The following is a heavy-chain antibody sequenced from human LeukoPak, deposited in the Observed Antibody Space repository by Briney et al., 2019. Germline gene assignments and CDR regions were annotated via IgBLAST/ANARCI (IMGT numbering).Heavy chain of an antibody. CDR3: ARESAGSYYNPQGYMDV. CDR2: TFTSGIT. J-gene: IGHJ6*03. V-gene: IGHV4-4*07. CDR1: GGSISIYY. Sequence: SETLSLTCTVYGGSISIYYWNWIRQPAGKRLEWIGRTFTSGITNYNPSLKSHVTMSVDTSKNQFSLNLSSVTAADTAVYYCARESAGSYYNPQGYMDVWGKGTTVTVSS. D-gene: IGHD3-10*01.